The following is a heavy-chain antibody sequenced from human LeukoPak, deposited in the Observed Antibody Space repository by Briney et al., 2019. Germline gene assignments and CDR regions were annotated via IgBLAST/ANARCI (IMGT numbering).Heavy chain of an antibody. CDR1: GFTFSSYS. V-gene: IGHV3-21*01. CDR3: ARDIGIAVAGTDY. D-gene: IGHD6-19*01. J-gene: IGHJ4*02. Sequence: GGPLRLSCAASGFTFSSYSMNWVRQAPGKGLEWVSSISSSSSYIYYADSVKGRFTISRDNAKNSLYLQMNSLRAEDTAVYYCARDIGIAVAGTDYWGQGTLVTVSS. CDR2: ISSSSSYI.